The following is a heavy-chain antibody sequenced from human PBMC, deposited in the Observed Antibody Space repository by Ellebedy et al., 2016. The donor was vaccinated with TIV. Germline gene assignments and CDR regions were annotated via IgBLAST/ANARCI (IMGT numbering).Heavy chain of an antibody. CDR3: ARINTNAFDI. D-gene: IGHD3-22*01. J-gene: IGHJ3*02. CDR2: LYYSGST. Sequence: SETLSPTXTVSGGANSYYYWSWIRQPPGKGLEWIGYLYYSGSTNYSPSLKSRATISVDTSKNHLSLKLSSVTAADTAVYYCARINTNAFDIWGQGTMVTVSS. V-gene: IGHV4-59*08. CDR1: GGANSYYY.